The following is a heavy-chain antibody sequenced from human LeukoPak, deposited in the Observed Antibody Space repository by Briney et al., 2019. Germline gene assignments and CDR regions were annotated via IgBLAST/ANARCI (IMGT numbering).Heavy chain of an antibody. CDR3: ARAIIAVAGVYYFDY. J-gene: IGHJ4*02. D-gene: IGHD6-19*01. Sequence: SETLSLTCAVSGYSISSGYYCGWIRQPPGKGLERIGSIYHSGSTYYNPSLKSRVTISVDTSKNQFSLKLSSVTAADTAVYYCARAIIAVAGVYYFDYWGQGTLVTVSS. CDR2: IYHSGST. V-gene: IGHV4-38-2*01. CDR1: GYSISSGYY.